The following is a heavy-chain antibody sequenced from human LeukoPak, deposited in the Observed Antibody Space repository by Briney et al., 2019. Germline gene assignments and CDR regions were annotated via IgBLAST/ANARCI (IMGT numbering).Heavy chain of an antibody. CDR3: AKDHLHYPFDY. J-gene: IGHJ4*02. D-gene: IGHD3-10*01. V-gene: IGHV3-23*01. CDR1: GFTFSSYA. CDR2: ISGSGGST. Sequence: GGSLRLSCAASGFTFSSYAMSWVRQAPGKGLEWVSAISGSGGSTHYADSVKGRFTISRDTSKNTLYLQMNSLRAEDTAVYYCAKDHLHYPFDYWGQGTLVTVSS.